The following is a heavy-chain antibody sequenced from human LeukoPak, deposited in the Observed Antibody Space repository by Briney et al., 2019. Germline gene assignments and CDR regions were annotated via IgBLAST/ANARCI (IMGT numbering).Heavy chain of an antibody. Sequence: ASVTVSCKASGYTFTSYGISWVRQAPGQGLEWMGWISAYNGNTNYAQKLQGRVTMTTDTSTSTAYMELKSLRSDDTAVYYCARAVSSSPYYYYGTDVWGQGTTVTVSS. J-gene: IGHJ6*02. V-gene: IGHV1-18*01. D-gene: IGHD6-13*01. CDR2: ISAYNGNT. CDR1: GYTFTSYG. CDR3: ARAVSSSPYYYYGTDV.